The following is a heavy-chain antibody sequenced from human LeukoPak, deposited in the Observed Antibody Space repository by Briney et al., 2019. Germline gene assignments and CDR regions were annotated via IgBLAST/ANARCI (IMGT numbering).Heavy chain of an antibody. CDR3: ARGEQWLGYFDY. D-gene: IGHD6-19*01. J-gene: IGHJ4*02. CDR2: IYHSGST. Sequence: QASETLSLTCTVSGYSISSGYYWGWIRQPPGKGLEWIGSIYHSGSTYYNPSLKSRVTISVDTSKNQFSLKLSSVTAADTAVYYCARGEQWLGYFDYWGQGTLVAVSS. CDR1: GYSISSGYY. V-gene: IGHV4-38-2*02.